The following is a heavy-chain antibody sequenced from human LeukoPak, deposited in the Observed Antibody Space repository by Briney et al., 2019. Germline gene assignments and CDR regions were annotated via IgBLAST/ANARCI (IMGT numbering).Heavy chain of an antibody. CDR2: FDPEDRGA. J-gene: IGHJ4*02. CDR3: AKSHGDYGLLDY. Sequence: APVKVSCKVSGYSFTDLSLHWVRQAPGKGLEWMGGFDPEDRGAIYAQKFQGRVSMTEDTSKDTGYMELSTLTSEDTAVYYCAKSHGDYGLLDYWGQGTLVTVSS. V-gene: IGHV1-24*01. D-gene: IGHD4-17*01. CDR1: GYSFTDLS.